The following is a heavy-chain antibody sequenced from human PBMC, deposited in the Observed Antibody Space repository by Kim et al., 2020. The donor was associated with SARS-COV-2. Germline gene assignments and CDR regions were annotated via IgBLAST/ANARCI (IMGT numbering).Heavy chain of an antibody. CDR3: AGHGYSAYGPIDK. D-gene: IGHD5-12*01. J-gene: IGHJ4*02. Sequence: IYAHEFQGRVTMTEDTSTDTAYMDLTSLRSDDTAVYYCAGHGYSAYGPIDKWGQGTLVTVSS. V-gene: IGHV1-24*01.